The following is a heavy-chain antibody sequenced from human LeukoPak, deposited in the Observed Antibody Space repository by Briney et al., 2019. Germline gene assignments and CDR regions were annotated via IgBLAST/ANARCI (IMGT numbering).Heavy chain of an antibody. CDR2: ISGSGDST. D-gene: IGHD1-20*01. CDR3: AKENRIAGYYYYYGMDV. J-gene: IGHJ6*02. V-gene: IGHV3-23*01. Sequence: GGSLRLSCAASGFNFNSYAMSWVRQAPGKGLEWVSLISGSGDSTHYADSVKGRFTISRDNSKNTLYLQMNSLRAEDTAVYYCAKENRIAGYYYYYGMDVWGQGTTVTVSS. CDR1: GFNFNSYA.